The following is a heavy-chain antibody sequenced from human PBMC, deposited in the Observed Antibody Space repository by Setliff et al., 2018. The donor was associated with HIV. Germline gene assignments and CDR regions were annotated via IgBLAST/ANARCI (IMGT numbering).Heavy chain of an antibody. CDR1: GFAFDNYG. CDR2: INWNGYKT. J-gene: IGHJ6*02. D-gene: IGHD3-10*01. V-gene: IGHV3-20*04. CDR3: AKDSHGSGSYFVYYYGMDV. Sequence: GESLKISCEASGFAFDNYGMSWVRQAPGKGLEWVSGINWNGYKTGYVDSVKGRFTISRDNAKNSLYLQMNSLRAEDTALYYCAKDSHGSGSYFVYYYGMDVWGQGTTVTVSS.